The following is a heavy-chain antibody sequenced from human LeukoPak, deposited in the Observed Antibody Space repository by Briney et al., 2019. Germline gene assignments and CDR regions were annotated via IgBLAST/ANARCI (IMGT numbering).Heavy chain of an antibody. Sequence: GGSLRLSCAASGFTFSSYAMSWVRQAPGKGLEWVSAISGSGGSTYYADSVKGRFTISRDNSKNTLYLQMNSLRAEDTAVYYCAKDAAKLNPLVPSGGGLFFDYWGQGTLVTVSS. J-gene: IGHJ4*02. CDR2: ISGSGGST. V-gene: IGHV3-23*01. CDR3: AKDAAKLNPLVPSGGGLFFDY. CDR1: GFTFSSYA. D-gene: IGHD6-13*01.